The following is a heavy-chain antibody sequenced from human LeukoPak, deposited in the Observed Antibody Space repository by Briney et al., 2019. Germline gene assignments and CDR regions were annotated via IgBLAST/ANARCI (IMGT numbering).Heavy chain of an antibody. CDR2: ISSSSSYI. J-gene: IGHJ4*02. CDR3: AIDGSGYHYFDY. V-gene: IGHV3-21*01. CDR1: GFTFSSYS. Sequence: PGGSLRLSCAASGFTFSSYSMNWVRQAPGKGLEWVSSISSSSSYIYYADSVKGRFTISRDNAKNSLYLQMNSLRAEDTAVYYCAIDGSGYHYFDYWGQGTLVTVSS. D-gene: IGHD3-22*01.